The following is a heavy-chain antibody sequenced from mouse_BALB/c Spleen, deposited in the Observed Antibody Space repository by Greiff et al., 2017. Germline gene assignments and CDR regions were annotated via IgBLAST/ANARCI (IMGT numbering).Heavy chain of an antibody. V-gene: IGHV1-53*01. D-gene: IGHD2-14*01. CDR1: GYTFTSYY. CDR3: ARYGRYDDGYAMDY. J-gene: IGHJ4*01. CDR2: INPSNGGT. Sequence: QVQLQQSGAELVKPGASVKLSCKASGYTFTSYYMYWVKQRPGQGLEWIGEINPSNGGTNFNEKFKGKATLTADKSSSTAYMQLSSLTSEDSAVYFCARYGRYDDGYAMDYWGQGTSVTVSS.